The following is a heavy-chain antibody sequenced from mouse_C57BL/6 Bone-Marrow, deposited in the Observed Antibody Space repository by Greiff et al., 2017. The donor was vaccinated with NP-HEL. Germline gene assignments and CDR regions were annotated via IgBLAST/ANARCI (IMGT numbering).Heavy chain of an antibody. CDR2: IWTGGGT. CDR3: ARGPYYYGSSYEFAY. CDR1: GFSLTSYA. D-gene: IGHD1-1*01. J-gene: IGHJ3*01. Sequence: VKLQESGPGLVAPSQSLSITCTVSGFSLTSYAISWVRQPPGKGLEWLGVIWTGGGTNYNSALKSRLSISKDNSKSQVFLKMNSLQTDDTARYYCARGPYYYGSSYEFAYWGQGTLVTVSA. V-gene: IGHV2-9-1*01.